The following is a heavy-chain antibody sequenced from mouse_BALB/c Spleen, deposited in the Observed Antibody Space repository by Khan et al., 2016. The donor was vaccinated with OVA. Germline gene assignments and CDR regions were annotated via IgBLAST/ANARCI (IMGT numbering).Heavy chain of an antibody. J-gene: IGHJ3*01. CDR2: ISYSGNT. V-gene: IGHV3-2*02. CDR1: GYSITSEFA. Sequence: EESGPGLVKPSQSLSLTCTVTGYSITSEFAWNWIRQFPGNKLEWMGYISYSGNTRYNPSLKSLISITRATSRNQFFLQLNSVTTEDTATYYCARKDYYDYDPFPYWGQGTLVTVSA. D-gene: IGHD2-4*01. CDR3: ARKDYYDYDPFPY.